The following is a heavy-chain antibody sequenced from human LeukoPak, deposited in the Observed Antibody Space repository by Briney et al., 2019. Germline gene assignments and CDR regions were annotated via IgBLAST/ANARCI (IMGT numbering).Heavy chain of an antibody. CDR3: ARQYCSSTSCYGTFDY. D-gene: IGHD2-2*01. Sequence: GPSVRVSCRASGYTFTSYGISWVRQAPGQGLEWMGWISAYNGNTNYAQKLQGRVTMTTDTSTSTAYMELRSLRSDDTAVYYCARQYCSSTSCYGTFDYWGQGTLVTVSS. CDR1: GYTFTSYG. V-gene: IGHV1-18*01. J-gene: IGHJ4*02. CDR2: ISAYNGNT.